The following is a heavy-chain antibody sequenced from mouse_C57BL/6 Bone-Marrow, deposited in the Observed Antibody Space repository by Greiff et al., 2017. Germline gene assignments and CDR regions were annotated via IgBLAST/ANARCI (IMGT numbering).Heavy chain of an antibody. CDR3: AREGYDYTWFAY. V-gene: IGHV5-4*01. J-gene: IGHJ3*01. CDR1: GFTFSSYA. Sequence: DVHLVESGGGLVKPGGSLKLSCAASGFTFSSYALSWVRQTPEKRLEWVATISDGGSYTYYPDNVKGRFTISRDNAKNNLYLQMSHLKSEDTAMYYCAREGYDYTWFAYWGQGTLVTVSA. D-gene: IGHD2-4*01. CDR2: ISDGGSYT.